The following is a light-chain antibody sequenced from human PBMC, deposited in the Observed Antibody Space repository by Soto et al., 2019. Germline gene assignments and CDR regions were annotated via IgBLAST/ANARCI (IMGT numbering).Light chain of an antibody. CDR2: DVS. V-gene: IGKV3-11*01. CDR3: QQRNYWQVT. J-gene: IGKJ5*01. CDR1: QSVSSY. Sequence: EVVLTQSPVTLSLSPGERATLSCRASQSVSSYLAWYQQKPGQAPRLLIYDVSNRDTGIPARFSGSGSGTDFTLSISSLEPEDFAVYYCQQRNYWQVTFGQGTRLEMK.